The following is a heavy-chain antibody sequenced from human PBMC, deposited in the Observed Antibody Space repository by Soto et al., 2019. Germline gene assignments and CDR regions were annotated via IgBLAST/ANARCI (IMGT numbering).Heavy chain of an antibody. Sequence: VASVKVSCKASGGTFSSYAISWVRQAPGQGLEWMGGIIPIFGTANYAQEFQGRVTITADKSTSTAYMELSSLRSEDTAVYYCARQDMATDPFLCDYWGQGTMCTVSA. CDR1: GGTFSSYA. V-gene: IGHV1-69*06. D-gene: IGHD2-15*01. CDR2: IIPIFGTA. CDR3: ARQDMATDPFLCDY. J-gene: IGHJ4*02.